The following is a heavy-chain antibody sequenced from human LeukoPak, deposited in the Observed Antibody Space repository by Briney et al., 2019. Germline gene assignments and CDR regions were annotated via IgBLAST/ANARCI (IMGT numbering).Heavy chain of an antibody. CDR1: GYTFTNYG. Sequence: AASVKVSYKASGYTFTNYGISWVRQAPGQGLEWMEWISAYNSNTNYAQKLQGRVTMTTDTSTSTAYMELRSLRSDDTAVYYCARDIRVESWASYYFDYWGQGTLVTVSS. D-gene: IGHD3-3*01. CDR2: ISAYNSNT. CDR3: ARDIRVESWASYYFDY. J-gene: IGHJ4*02. V-gene: IGHV1-18*01.